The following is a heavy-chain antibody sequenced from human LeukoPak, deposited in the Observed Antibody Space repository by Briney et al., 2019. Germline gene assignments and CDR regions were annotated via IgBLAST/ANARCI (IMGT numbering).Heavy chain of an antibody. J-gene: IGHJ4*02. Sequence: SETLSLTCTVSGGSISSYYWSWIRQPPGEGLEWIGYIYYSGSTNYNPSLKSRVTISVDTSKNQFSLKLSSVTAADTAVYYCARLVFGEFPYFDYWGQGTLVTVSS. CDR1: GGSISSYY. V-gene: IGHV4-59*08. CDR3: ARLVFGEFPYFDY. CDR2: IYYSGST. D-gene: IGHD3-10*01.